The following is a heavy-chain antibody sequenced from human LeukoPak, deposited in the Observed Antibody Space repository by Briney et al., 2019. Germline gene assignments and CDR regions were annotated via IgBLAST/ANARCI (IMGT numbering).Heavy chain of an antibody. CDR2: IYHSGST. V-gene: IGHV4-38-2*01. D-gene: IGHD3-22*01. Sequence: PSETLSLTCAVSGYSISSDNYWVWIRQPPGQGLEWAGGIYHSGSTYYNPSLKSRVTMSVDTSKNQFSLKLSSVTAADTAVYYCARAPRDSSSSNYMRRFDYWGQGTLVTVSS. CDR3: ARAPRDSSSSNYMRRFDY. J-gene: IGHJ4*02. CDR1: GYSISSDNY.